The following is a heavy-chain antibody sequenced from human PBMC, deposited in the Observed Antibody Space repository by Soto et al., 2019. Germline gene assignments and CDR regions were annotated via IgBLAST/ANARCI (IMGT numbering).Heavy chain of an antibody. CDR3: ARGIDYGGVNRIDY. V-gene: IGHV1-69*13. J-gene: IGHJ4*02. CDR2: IIPIFGTP. D-gene: IGHD4-17*01. Sequence: SVKVSCKASGDTFNKYAFNWVRQAPGQGLEWMGGIIPIFGTPSYAQRVQGRVTITADESTSTAYMELSSLRSEDTAVYYCARGIDYGGVNRIDYWGQGTLVTVSS. CDR1: GDTFNKYA.